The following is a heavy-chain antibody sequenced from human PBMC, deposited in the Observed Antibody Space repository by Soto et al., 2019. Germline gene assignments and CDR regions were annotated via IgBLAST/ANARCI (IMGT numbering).Heavy chain of an antibody. CDR1: GFTFRSYW. CDR2: INSDGSST. D-gene: IGHD3-3*01. Sequence: GGSLRLSCAASGFTFRSYWMHWVRQAPGKGLVWVSRINSDGSSTTYADSVKGRFTFSRDNAKNTLYLQMNSLGAEDTAVYYCAIHSNDFCSGYPDYYYYGFDVWGQGTMVTVSS. J-gene: IGHJ6*02. V-gene: IGHV3-74*01. CDR3: AIHSNDFCSGYPDYYYYGFDV.